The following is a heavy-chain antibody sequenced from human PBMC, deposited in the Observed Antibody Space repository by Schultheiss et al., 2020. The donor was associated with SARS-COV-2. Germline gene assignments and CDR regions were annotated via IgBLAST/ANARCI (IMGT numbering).Heavy chain of an antibody. CDR1: GFTFSSYE. D-gene: IGHD3-16*01. Sequence: GESLKISCAASGFTFSSYEMNWVRQAPGKGLEWVSAISGSGGSTYYADSVKGRFTISRDDSKNTLYLQMNSLRAEDTAVYYCARGIISPGFRGPPGPDYWGQGTLVTVSS. CDR2: ISGSGGST. J-gene: IGHJ4*02. CDR3: ARGIISPGFRGPPGPDY. V-gene: IGHV3-23*01.